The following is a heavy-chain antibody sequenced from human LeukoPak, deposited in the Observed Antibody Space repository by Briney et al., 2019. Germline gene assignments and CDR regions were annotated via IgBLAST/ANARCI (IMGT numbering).Heavy chain of an antibody. CDR1: GYTFTGYY. Sequence: GASVKVSCKASGYTFTGYYLHRVRQAPGQGLEWIGQIDPNSGDTSYAQDFQGRVTMTRDTSISTAYMELSRLRSDDTAVYYCARDARVSADYWGQGTLVTVSS. J-gene: IGHJ4*02. CDR3: ARDARVSADY. D-gene: IGHD1-26*01. V-gene: IGHV1-2*06. CDR2: IDPNSGDT.